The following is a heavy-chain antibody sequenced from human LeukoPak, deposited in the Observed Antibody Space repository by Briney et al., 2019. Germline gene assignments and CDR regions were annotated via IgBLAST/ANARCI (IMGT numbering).Heavy chain of an antibody. Sequence: PSETLSLTCTVSGYSISSGYYWGWIRQPPGKGLEWIGSIYHSGSTYYNPSLKSRVTISVDTSKNQFSLKLSSVTAADTAVYYCTRVFNSYGYWDYYYYMDVWGKGTTVTVSS. D-gene: IGHD5-18*01. CDR1: GYSISSGYY. J-gene: IGHJ6*03. CDR3: TRVFNSYGYWDYYYYMDV. V-gene: IGHV4-38-2*02. CDR2: IYHSGST.